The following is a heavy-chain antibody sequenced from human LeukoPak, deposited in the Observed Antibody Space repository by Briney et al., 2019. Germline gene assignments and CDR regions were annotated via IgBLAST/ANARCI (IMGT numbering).Heavy chain of an antibody. J-gene: IGHJ4*02. CDR3: ARHLRVYAFDY. V-gene: IGHV3-66*02. D-gene: IGHD2-8*01. Sequence: GGSLRLSCAASGFTVNGKYMSWVCQAPGKGLEWVSVIYSTGSTYYADYVKGRFTVSRDASSNTVYLQMNSLTAEDTAVYYCARHLRVYAFDYWGQGTLVTVSS. CDR2: IYSTGST. CDR1: GFTVNGKY.